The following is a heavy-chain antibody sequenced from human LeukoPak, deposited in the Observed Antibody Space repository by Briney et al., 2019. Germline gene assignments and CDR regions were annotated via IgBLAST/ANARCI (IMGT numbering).Heavy chain of an antibody. D-gene: IGHD2-2*01. CDR2: IIPIFGTA. CDR3: ASLQPEVPAATRDRDDAFDI. Sequence: SVKVSCKASGGTFSSYAISWVRQAPGQGLEWMGGIIPIFGTAKYAQKFQGRVTMTRDTSTSTVYMELSSLRSEDTAVYYCASLQPEVPAATRDRDDAFDIWGQGTMVTVSS. CDR1: GGTFSSYA. J-gene: IGHJ3*02. V-gene: IGHV1-69*05.